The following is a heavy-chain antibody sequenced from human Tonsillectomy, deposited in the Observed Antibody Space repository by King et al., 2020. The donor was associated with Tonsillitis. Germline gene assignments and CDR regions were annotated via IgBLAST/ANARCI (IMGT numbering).Heavy chain of an antibody. Sequence: QLVQSGAEVKKPGSSVNISCKASGGTFSNYAVGWVRQAPGQGLEWMGGIIPIFTTPKYAQKFHDRVTITADESTGTAYMELSSLTFEDTAVYYCAGERPGAYESDAFDIWGQGTMVTVSS. V-gene: IGHV1-69*01. CDR3: AGERPGAYESDAFDI. D-gene: IGHD2-21*01. J-gene: IGHJ3*02. CDR2: IIPIFTTP. CDR1: GGTFSNYA.